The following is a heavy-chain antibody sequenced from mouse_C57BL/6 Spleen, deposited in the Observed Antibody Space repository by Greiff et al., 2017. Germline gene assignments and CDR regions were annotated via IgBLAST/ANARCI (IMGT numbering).Heavy chain of an antibody. D-gene: IGHD3-3*01. CDR3: ARSRDAWFAY. CDR2: INPNNGGT. J-gene: IGHJ3*01. V-gene: IGHV1-18*01. Sequence: LMEPGASVKIPCKASGYTFTYYNMDWVKQSHGKSLEWMGDINPNNGGTIYDQKFKGKATLTVDKSSSTAYMELRSLTSEDTAVYYCARSRDAWFAYWGQGTLVTVSA. CDR1: GYTFTYYN.